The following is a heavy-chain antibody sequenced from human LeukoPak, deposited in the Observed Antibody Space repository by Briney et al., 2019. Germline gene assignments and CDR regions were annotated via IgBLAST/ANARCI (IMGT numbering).Heavy chain of an antibody. D-gene: IGHD4-17*01. Sequence: ASVKVSCKASGGTFSSYAISWARQAPGQGLEWMGGIIPIFGTANYAQKFQGRVTITADESTSTAYMELSSLRSEDTAVYYCARSSTVTTSYYYYGMYVWGQGTTVTVSS. CDR2: IIPIFGTA. V-gene: IGHV1-69*01. J-gene: IGHJ6*02. CDR3: ARSSTVTTSYYYYGMYV. CDR1: GGTFSSYA.